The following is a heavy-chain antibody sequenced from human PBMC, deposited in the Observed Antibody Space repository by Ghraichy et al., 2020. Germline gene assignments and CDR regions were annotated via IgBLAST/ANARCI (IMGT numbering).Heavy chain of an antibody. D-gene: IGHD3-16*01. V-gene: IGHV4-34*01. CDR1: GGSFSGHY. CDR2: VNLSGST. Sequence: TLSLTCGVFGGSFSGHYWSWIRQAPGKGLEWIGDVNLSGSTNFNQSLKSRVSISIDTSKTQFSLRLRSVTAADTATYYCAREYHYVDTSVRRGLDNWGQGTLVTVSS. CDR3: AREYHYVDTSVRRGLDN. J-gene: IGHJ4*02.